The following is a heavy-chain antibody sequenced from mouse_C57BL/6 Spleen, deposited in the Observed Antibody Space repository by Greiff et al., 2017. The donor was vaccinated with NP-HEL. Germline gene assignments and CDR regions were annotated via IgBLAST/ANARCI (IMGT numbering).Heavy chain of an antibody. V-gene: IGHV3-6*01. D-gene: IGHD1-1*01. CDR2: ISYDGSN. CDR1: GYSITSGYY. CDR3: ARREVGLYYGSSYAMDY. J-gene: IGHJ4*01. Sequence: EVQLQQSGPGLVKPSQSLSLTCSVTGYSITSGYYWNWIRQFPGNKLEWMGYISYDGSNNYNPSLKNRISITRDTSKNQFFLKLNSVTTEDTATYYCARREVGLYYGSSYAMDYWGQGTSVTVSS.